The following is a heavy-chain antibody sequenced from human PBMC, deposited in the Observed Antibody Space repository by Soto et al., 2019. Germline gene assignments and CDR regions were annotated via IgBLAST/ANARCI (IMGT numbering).Heavy chain of an antibody. CDR2: IIPLFGTP. J-gene: IGHJ4*02. CDR3: ASPAEPLDTAMLKGLAH. CDR1: GGTFSNNA. V-gene: IGHV1-69*01. Sequence: QVQLVQSGAELKKPGSSVNVSCKASGGTFSNNAIIWVRQAPGQGLEWMGGIIPLFGTPRYAQNFQGRLTITADESSSTANMQLNILRSEDTAVYYCASPAEPLDTAMLKGLAHWGQGSLVTVSS. D-gene: IGHD5-18*01.